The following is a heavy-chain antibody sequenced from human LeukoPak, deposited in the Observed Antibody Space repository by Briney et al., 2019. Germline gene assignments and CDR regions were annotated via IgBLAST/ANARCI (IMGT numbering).Heavy chain of an antibody. V-gene: IGHV3-48*01. Sequence: GGSLRLSCAASGFTFSDYTMNWVRQAPGKGLEWVPYISSSSSTIYYADSVKGRFTISRDNAKNSLYLQMNSLRAEDTAVYYCARGGRYYYYMDVWGKGTTVTVS. CDR3: ARGGRYYYYMDV. CDR2: ISSSSSTI. CDR1: GFTFSDYT. J-gene: IGHJ6*03.